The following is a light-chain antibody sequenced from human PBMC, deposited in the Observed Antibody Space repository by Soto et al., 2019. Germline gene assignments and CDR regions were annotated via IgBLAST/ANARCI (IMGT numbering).Light chain of an antibody. CDR2: DVS. CDR1: QSVSSSN. CDR3: HLYDSPPT. V-gene: IGKV3-20*01. J-gene: IGKJ3*01. Sequence: EIVLTQSPGTLSLSPGERASLSCRASQSVSSSNLAWYQQEPGQAPRLLMYDVSTRDAGIPDRFSGSGSGTDFTLTISRLELEDFAIYYCHLYDSPPTLGAGTRVDI.